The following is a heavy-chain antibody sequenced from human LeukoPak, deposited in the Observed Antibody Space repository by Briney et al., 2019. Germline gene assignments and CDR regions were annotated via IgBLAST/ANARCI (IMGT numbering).Heavy chain of an antibody. CDR2: IYYSGST. CDR3: ARGREYYGSGSYYNLHYGMDV. J-gene: IGHJ6*02. Sequence: SQTLSLTCTVSGGSISSGGYYWSWIRQHPGKGLEWIGYIYYSGSTYYNPSLKSRVTISVDTSKDQFSLKLSSVTAADTAVYYCARGREYYGSGSYYNLHYGMDVWGQGTTVTVSS. V-gene: IGHV4-31*03. D-gene: IGHD3-10*01. CDR1: GGSISSGGYY.